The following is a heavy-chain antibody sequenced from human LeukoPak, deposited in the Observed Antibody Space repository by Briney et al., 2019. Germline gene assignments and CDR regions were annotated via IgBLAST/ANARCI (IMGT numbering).Heavy chain of an antibody. V-gene: IGHV3-33*01. Sequence: PVRSLRLSCAASGFTFSSYGMHWVRQAPGKGLEWVAVIWYDGSNKYYADSVKGRFTISRDNSKNTLYLQMNSLRAEDTAVYYCARPSWDDAFDIWGQGTMVTVSS. D-gene: IGHD7-27*01. CDR3: ARPSWDDAFDI. CDR1: GFTFSSYG. CDR2: IWYDGSNK. J-gene: IGHJ3*02.